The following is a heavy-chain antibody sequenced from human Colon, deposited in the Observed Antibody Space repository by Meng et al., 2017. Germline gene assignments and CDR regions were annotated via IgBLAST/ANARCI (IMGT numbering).Heavy chain of an antibody. CDR2: INHSGST. J-gene: IGHJ6*02. Sequence: SETLSLTCAVYGGSFSSYYWSWIRQPPGKGLEWIGEINHSGSTNYNPSLKSRVTISVDTSKNQFSLKLSSVIAADTAVYYCARLSGSLLDYDGMDVWGQGTTVTVSS. CDR1: GGSFSSYY. V-gene: IGHV4-34*01. D-gene: IGHD3-3*02. CDR3: ARLSGSLLDYDGMDV.